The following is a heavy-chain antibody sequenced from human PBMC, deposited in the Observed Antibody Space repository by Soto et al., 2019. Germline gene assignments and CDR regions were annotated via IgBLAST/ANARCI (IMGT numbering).Heavy chain of an antibody. Sequence: ASVKVSCKASGYTFTSYGISWVRQAPGQGLEWMGWISAYNGNTNYAQKLQGRVTMTTDTSTSTAYMELRSLRSDDTAVYYCARGDCSGGSCYSFDYWGQGTLVTVSS. CDR2: ISAYNGNT. CDR3: ARGDCSGGSCYSFDY. CDR1: GYTFTSYG. D-gene: IGHD2-15*01. J-gene: IGHJ4*02. V-gene: IGHV1-18*01.